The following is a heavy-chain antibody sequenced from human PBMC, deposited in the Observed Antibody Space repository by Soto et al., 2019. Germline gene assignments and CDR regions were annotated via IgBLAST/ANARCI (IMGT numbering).Heavy chain of an antibody. CDR1: GFTFSNYD. V-gene: IGHV3-13*04. CDR2: IGTAGDT. Sequence: EVQLVESGGGLVQPGGSLRLSCAASGFTFSNYDMHWVRQAAGKGLEWVSGIGTAGDTYYSGSVKGRFTMSRENAKNSVYIQMNSLSAGDTAVYYCTRGAQGFAYWGQGTLVTVSS. CDR3: TRGAQGFAY. J-gene: IGHJ4*02.